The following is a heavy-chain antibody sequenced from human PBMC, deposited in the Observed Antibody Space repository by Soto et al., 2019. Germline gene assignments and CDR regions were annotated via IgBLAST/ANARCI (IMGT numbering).Heavy chain of an antibody. V-gene: IGHV5-51*01. CDR3: ASGSAGTDYYYGMDV. CDR2: IYPGDSDT. D-gene: IGHD6-19*01. CDR1: GYSFTSYW. J-gene: IGHJ6*02. Sequence: PXESLKVSCKCSGYSFTSYWIGLVLQMPGKGLEWMGIIYPGDSDTRYSPSFQGQVTISADKSISTAYLQWSSLKASDTAMYYCASGSAGTDYYYGMDVWGQGTTVTVSS.